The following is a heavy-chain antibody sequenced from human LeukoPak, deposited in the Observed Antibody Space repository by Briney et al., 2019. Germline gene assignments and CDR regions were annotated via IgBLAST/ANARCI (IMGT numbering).Heavy chain of an antibody. D-gene: IGHD6-19*01. CDR2: MNPNSGNT. CDR1: GYTFTSYD. J-gene: IGHJ2*01. Sequence: ASVKVSCKASGYTFTSYDINWVRQATGQGLEWMGWMNPNSGNTGYAQKFQGRVTMTRNTSISTAHMELSSLRSEDTAVYYCARARGSGWLRDWYFDLWGRGTLVTVSS. V-gene: IGHV1-8*01. CDR3: ARARGSGWLRDWYFDL.